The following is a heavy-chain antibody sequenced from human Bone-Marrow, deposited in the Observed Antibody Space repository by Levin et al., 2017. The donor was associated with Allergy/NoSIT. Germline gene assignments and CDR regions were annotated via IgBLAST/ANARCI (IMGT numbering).Heavy chain of an antibody. CDR1: GFTFDDYG. J-gene: IGHJ6*02. CDR3: ARLLGRFPMFSYGLDV. Sequence: SGGSLRLSCAVSGFTFDDYGMTWVRQAPGKGLEWVSNINWNGGSTGYADSVKGRFIISRDNTKNSLYLQMDSLRAEDTAIYYCARLLGRFPMFSYGLDVWGHGTTVTVSS. V-gene: IGHV3-20*04. D-gene: IGHD3-10*02. CDR2: INWNGGST.